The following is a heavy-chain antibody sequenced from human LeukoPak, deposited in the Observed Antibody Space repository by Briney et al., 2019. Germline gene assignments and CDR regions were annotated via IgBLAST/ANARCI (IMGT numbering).Heavy chain of an antibody. CDR1: GFTFSSCG. J-gene: IGHJ4*02. V-gene: IGHV3-33*01. CDR2: IWYDGSNK. CDR3: ATDLKVGATDY. D-gene: IGHD1-26*01. Sequence: PGRSLRLSCAASGFTFSSCGMHWVRQAPGKGLEWVAVIWYDGSNKYYADSVKGRFTISRDNSKNTLYLQMNSLRAEDTAVYYCATDLKVGATDYWGQGTLVTVSS.